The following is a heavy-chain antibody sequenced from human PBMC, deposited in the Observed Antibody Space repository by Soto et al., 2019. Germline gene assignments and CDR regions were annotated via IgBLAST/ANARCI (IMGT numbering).Heavy chain of an antibody. J-gene: IGHJ4*02. D-gene: IGHD3-22*01. CDR1: GFTFTKHA. V-gene: IGHV3-23*01. CDR2: ITGGTGGT. Sequence: EVQLLESGGGLVQPGGSLRLSCAAYGFTFTKHAMTWVRQAPGKGLEWISTITGGTGGTYYTDSVKGRFTISRDNFKSTLYLQMDSLRSEDTAIYYCARVDVMLVAIITTLMDHWGQGTLVTVSS. CDR3: ARVDVMLVAIITTLMDH.